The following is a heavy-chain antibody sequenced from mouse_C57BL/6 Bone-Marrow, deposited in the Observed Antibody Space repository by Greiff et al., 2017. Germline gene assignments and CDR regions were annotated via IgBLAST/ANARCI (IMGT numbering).Heavy chain of an antibody. J-gene: IGHJ1*03. V-gene: IGHV1-64*01. CDR3: ARAYYDYLNWYFDV. Sequence: VKLQQPGAELVKPGASVKLSCKASGYTFTSYWMHWVKQRPGQGLEWIGMIHPNSGSTNYNEKFKSKATLTVDKSSSTAYMQLSSLTSEDSAVYYGARAYYDYLNWYFDVWGTGTTVTVSS. CDR1: GYTFTSYW. CDR2: IHPNSGST. D-gene: IGHD2-4*01.